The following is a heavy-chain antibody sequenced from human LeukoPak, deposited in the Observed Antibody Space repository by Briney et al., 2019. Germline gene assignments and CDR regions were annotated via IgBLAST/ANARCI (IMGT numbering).Heavy chain of an antibody. CDR2: ISSSSSYI. V-gene: IGHV3-21*01. CDR3: ARGGVLWSGEYRLDY. Sequence: GGSLRLSCAASGFTFSSYSMNWVRQAPGKGLEWVSSISSSSSYIYYADSVRGRFTISRDNAKISLYLQMNSLRAEDTAVYYCARGGVLWSGEYRLDYCGHGTLVTVSS. D-gene: IGHD3-10*01. J-gene: IGHJ4*01. CDR1: GFTFSSYS.